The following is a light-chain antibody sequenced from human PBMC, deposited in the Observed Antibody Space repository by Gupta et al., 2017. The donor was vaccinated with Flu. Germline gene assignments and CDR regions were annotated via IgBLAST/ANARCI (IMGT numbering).Light chain of an antibody. CDR2: PAS. CDR1: QDVGIW. Sequence: DIQMTQSPSSVSASVGDTVTITCRASQDVGIWLAWYQQKPGKAPDALIYPASDLQTGVPSRFGGSGSGTNFTLTVNNLQPDDFGTYYCQQAHSFPLTFGGGTKVETK. V-gene: IGKV1-12*01. J-gene: IGKJ4*01. CDR3: QQAHSFPLT.